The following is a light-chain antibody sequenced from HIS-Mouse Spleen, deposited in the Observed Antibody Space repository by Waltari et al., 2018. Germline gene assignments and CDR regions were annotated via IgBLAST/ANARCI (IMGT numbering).Light chain of an antibody. CDR3: QQYDNLPPFT. J-gene: IGKJ3*01. CDR2: DAS. V-gene: IGKV1-33*01. CDR1: QDISNY. Sequence: DIQMTQYPSSLSASVGDKVTITCQASQDISNYLNWYQQNPGKAPKLLIYDASNLETGVPSRFSGSGSGTDFTFTISSLQPEDIATYYCQQYDNLPPFTFGPGTKVDIK.